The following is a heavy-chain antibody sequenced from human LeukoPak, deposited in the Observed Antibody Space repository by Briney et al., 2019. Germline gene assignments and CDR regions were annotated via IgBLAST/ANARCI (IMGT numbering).Heavy chain of an antibody. CDR2: IYYSGST. CDR1: GGSISSSSYY. D-gene: IGHD3-10*01. CDR3: ARDGTMVRGGGGFDP. Sequence: SETLSLTCTVSGGSISSSSYYWGWIRQPPGKGLEWIGSIYYSGSTYYNPSLKSRVTISVDTSKNQFSLKLSSVTAADTAVYYCARDGTMVRGGGGFDPWGQGTLVAVSS. J-gene: IGHJ5*02. V-gene: IGHV4-39*02.